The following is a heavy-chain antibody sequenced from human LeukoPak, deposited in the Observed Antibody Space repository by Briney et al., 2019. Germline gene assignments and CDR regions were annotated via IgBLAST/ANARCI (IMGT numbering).Heavy chain of an antibody. CDR3: ARMYYDYVWGSYRYNYFDY. Sequence: SETLSLTCTVSGGSISSYYWSWIRQPPGKGLEWIGYIYYSGSTNYNPSLKSRVTISVDTSKNQFSLKLSSVTAADTAVYYCARMYYDYVWGSYRYNYFDYWGQGTLVTVSS. CDR1: GGSISSYY. J-gene: IGHJ4*02. CDR2: IYYSGST. V-gene: IGHV4-59*01. D-gene: IGHD3-16*01.